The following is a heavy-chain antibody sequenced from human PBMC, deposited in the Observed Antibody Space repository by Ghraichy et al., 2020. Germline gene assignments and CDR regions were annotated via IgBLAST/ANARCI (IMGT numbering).Heavy chain of an antibody. CDR2: INAGNGNT. CDR1: GYTFTSYA. V-gene: IGHV1-3*01. Sequence: ASVKVSCKASGYTFTSYAMHWMRQAPGQRLEWMGWINAGNGNTKYSQKFQGRVTITRDTSASTAYMELSSLRSEDTAVYYCARGGDMYYYDSSGYYFQHWGQGTLVTVSS. D-gene: IGHD3-22*01. CDR3: ARGGDMYYYDSSGYYFQH. J-gene: IGHJ1*01.